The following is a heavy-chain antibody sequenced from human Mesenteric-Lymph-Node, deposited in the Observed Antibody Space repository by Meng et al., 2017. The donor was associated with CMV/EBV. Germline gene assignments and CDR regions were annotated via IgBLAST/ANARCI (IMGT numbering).Heavy chain of an antibody. Sequence: GGSLRLSCAASGFTFSDFAMSWVRQAPGRGLEWVSLNVASGTNSNYAHSMKGRFAISRDNSKNRLNLQMSSLRAEDTAVYYCAKMDCSISCSHFDFWGQGALVTVSS. CDR2: NVASGTNS. D-gene: IGHD2-2*01. V-gene: IGHV3-23*01. CDR3: AKMDCSISCSHFDF. J-gene: IGHJ4*02. CDR1: GFTFSDFA.